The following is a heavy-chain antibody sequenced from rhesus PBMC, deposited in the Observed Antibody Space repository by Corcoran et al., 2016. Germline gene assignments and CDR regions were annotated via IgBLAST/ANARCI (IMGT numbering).Heavy chain of an antibody. CDR3: VRLIAAGPLDYFDF. D-gene: IGHD6-13*01. Sequence: QLQLQESGPGLVKPSETLSLTCAVSGGSISNNYWSWIRQPPGKGLECIGRISGRSGSPDYSPSLKSRVTISTDTSKNQFSLVLSSVTAADTAVYYCVRLIAAGPLDYFDFWGQGVLVTVSS. CDR2: ISGRSGSP. CDR1: GGSISNNY. J-gene: IGHJ4*01. V-gene: IGHV4-173*01.